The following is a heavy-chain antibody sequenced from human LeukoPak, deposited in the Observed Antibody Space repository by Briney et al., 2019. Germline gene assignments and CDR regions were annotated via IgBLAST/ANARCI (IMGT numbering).Heavy chain of an antibody. CDR1: GFTFSSYA. CDR2: ISGSGGRT. J-gene: IGHJ4*02. CDR3: AKPSEEGYGFDY. D-gene: IGHD5-12*01. V-gene: IGHV3-23*01. Sequence: GGSLRLSCAASGFTFSSYAMSWVRQPPGKGLEWVSSISGSGGRTYYADSVKCRFTISRDNSRNTLYLQMNSLRAEDTAVYYCAKPSEEGYGFDYWGQGTLVTVSS.